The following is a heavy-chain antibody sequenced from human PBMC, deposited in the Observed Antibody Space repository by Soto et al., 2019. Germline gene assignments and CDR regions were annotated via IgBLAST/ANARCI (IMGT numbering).Heavy chain of an antibody. CDR2: IIPIFDTA. CDR1: GGTFSSYG. J-gene: IGHJ6*02. D-gene: IGHD2-2*01. V-gene: IGHV1-69*06. CDR3: ARDPGRSSNRWRVRQVADGDHYRMDV. Sequence: QVQLVQSGAEVKKPGSSVKVSCKASGGTFSSYGISWVRQAPGQGLEWMGGIIPIFDTAKYAQKFQGRVTITADKSTSTAYMEVSSLRSEDTAVYYCARDPGRSSNRWRVRQVADGDHYRMDVWGQGTTVTV.